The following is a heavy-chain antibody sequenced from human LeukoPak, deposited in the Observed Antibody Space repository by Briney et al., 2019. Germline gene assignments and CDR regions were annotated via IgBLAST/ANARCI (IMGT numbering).Heavy chain of an antibody. CDR1: GGSIRSSY. J-gene: IGHJ2*01. CDR2: LFYNGNT. CDR3: ARDQGWGDWYFDL. D-gene: IGHD3-10*01. Sequence: SETLSLTCTVSGGSIRSSYWSWIRQPPGQGLEWIGYLFYNGNTNYNSSLKSRVTISVDTSKNQFSLKLNSLTAADTAVYSCARDQGWGDWYFDLWGRGTLVTVSS. V-gene: IGHV4-59*01.